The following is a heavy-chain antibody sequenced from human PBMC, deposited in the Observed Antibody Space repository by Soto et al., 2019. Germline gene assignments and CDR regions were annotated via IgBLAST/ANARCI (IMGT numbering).Heavy chain of an antibody. J-gene: IGHJ5*02. D-gene: IGHD2-15*01. CDR3: ARGTRVIVVVVAATPGQYNWFDP. CDR1: GYTFTSYY. V-gene: IGHV1-46*03. CDR2: INPSGGST. Sequence: ASVKVSCKASGYTFTSYYMHWVRQAPGQGPEWMGIINPSGGSTSYAQKFQGRVTMTRDTSTSTVYMELSSLRSEDTAVYYCARGTRVIVVVVAATPGQYNWFDPWGQGTLVTVSS.